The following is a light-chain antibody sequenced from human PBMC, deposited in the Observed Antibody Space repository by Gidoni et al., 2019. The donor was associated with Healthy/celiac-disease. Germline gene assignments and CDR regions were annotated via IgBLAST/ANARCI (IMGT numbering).Light chain of an antibody. CDR2: GNS. V-gene: IGLV1-40*01. CDR1: SSNIGAGYD. J-gene: IGLJ2*01. Sequence: QSVLTQPPSVSGAPGQRVTISCTGSSSNIGAGYDVHWYQQLPGTAPKLLIYGNSNRPSGVLDRFSGSKSGTSASLAITGLQAEDEADYYCQSYDSSLSGFHVVFGGGTKLTVL. CDR3: QSYDSSLSGFHVV.